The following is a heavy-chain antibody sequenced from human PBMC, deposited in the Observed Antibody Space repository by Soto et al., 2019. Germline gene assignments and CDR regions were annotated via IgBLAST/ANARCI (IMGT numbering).Heavy chain of an antibody. CDR2: IPSKTNTYAT. CDR1: GFTFSGST. V-gene: IGHV3-73*01. J-gene: IGHJ4*02. CDR3: TRQHLDVPVASAVDY. D-gene: IGHD6-19*01. Sequence: GGSLRLSCAASGFTFSGSTIHWVRQTSGKGLEWVGRIPSKTNTYATAYAASVKGRFTISRDDSKNTAYLQMNSLKTEDTAVYYCTRQHLDVPVASAVDYWGQGTLVTVSS.